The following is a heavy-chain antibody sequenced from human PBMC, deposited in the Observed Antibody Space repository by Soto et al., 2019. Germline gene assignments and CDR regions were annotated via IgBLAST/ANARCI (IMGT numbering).Heavy chain of an antibody. CDR3: ARDSHWAIISPTHDY. J-gene: IGHJ4*01. D-gene: IGHD2-2*01. CDR1: GFTFSSYS. Sequence: PGGSLRLSCAASGFTFSSYSMNWVRQAPGKGLEWVSSISSSSSYIYYADSVKGRFTISRDNAKNSLYLQMNSLRAEDTAVYYCARDSHWAIISPTHDYWGHGTLVTVSS. CDR2: ISSSSSYI. V-gene: IGHV3-21*01.